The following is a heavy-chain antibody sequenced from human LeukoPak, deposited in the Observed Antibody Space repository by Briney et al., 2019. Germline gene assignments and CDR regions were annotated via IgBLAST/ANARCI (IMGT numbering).Heavy chain of an antibody. CDR1: GASISTFNRF. Sequence: SETLSLTCPVSGASISTFNRFWGWLRQPPGKGLEWIGTIHYTGSTYYSPSLKSRVALSVDTSKNQFSLKLRSVTAADTAVYYCARRLEIETYFDYLGQGTLVSVAS. V-gene: IGHV4-39*01. J-gene: IGHJ4*02. CDR2: IHYTGST. D-gene: IGHD1-1*01. CDR3: ARRLEIETYFDY.